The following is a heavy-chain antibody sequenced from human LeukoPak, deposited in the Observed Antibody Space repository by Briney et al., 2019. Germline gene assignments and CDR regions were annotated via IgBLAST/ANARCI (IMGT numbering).Heavy chain of an antibody. CDR1: GNSFTSYW. Sequence: GESLKISCKGSGNSFTSYWIGWVRQMPGKGLEWMGIIYPGDSDTRYSPSFQGQVTISADKSISTAYLQWSSLKASDTAMYYCARLSMLYFDWLFQTPCEGYFDYWGQGTLVTVSS. CDR3: ARLSMLYFDWLFQTPCEGYFDY. J-gene: IGHJ4*02. CDR2: IYPGDSDT. D-gene: IGHD3-9*01. V-gene: IGHV5-51*01.